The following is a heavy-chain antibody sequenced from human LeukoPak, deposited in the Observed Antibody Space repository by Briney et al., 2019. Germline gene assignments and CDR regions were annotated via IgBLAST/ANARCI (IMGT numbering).Heavy chain of an antibody. V-gene: IGHV3-66*01. Sequence: PEGSLRLSCAASGFTVSSNYMSWVRQAPGKGLEWVSVIYSGGSTYYADSVKGRFTISRDNSKNTLYLQMNSLRAEDTAVYYCARGNKDERFGELDWFDPWGQETLVTVSS. CDR1: GFTVSSNY. CDR3: ARGNKDERFGELDWFDP. D-gene: IGHD3-10*01. J-gene: IGHJ5*02. CDR2: IYSGGST.